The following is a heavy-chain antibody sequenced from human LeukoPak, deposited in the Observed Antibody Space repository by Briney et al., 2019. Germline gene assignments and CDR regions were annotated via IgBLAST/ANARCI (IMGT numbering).Heavy chain of an antibody. V-gene: IGHV1-46*01. CDR3: ARGFYDSSGYYYAFDY. CDR1: GYTFTSYY. CDR2: INPSGGST. J-gene: IGHJ4*02. Sequence: GASVKVSGKASGYTFTSYYMHWVRQAPGQGLEWMGIINPSGGSTSYAQKFQGRVTMTRDTSTSTVYMELSSLRSEDTAVHYCARGFYDSSGYYYAFDYWGQGTLVTVSS. D-gene: IGHD3-22*01.